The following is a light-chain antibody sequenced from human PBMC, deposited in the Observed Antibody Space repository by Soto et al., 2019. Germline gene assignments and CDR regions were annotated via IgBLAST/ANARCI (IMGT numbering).Light chain of an antibody. V-gene: IGKV3D-15*01. J-gene: IGKJ5*01. Sequence: ELVLTQSPATQSLSPGERATLSCRASQSVSSYLAWYQQKPGQAPRLLIYGASTRATGIPARFSGSGSGTEFTLTISSLQSEDFAVYYCQQYNNWPPITFGQGTRLEIK. CDR3: QQYNNWPPIT. CDR2: GAS. CDR1: QSVSSY.